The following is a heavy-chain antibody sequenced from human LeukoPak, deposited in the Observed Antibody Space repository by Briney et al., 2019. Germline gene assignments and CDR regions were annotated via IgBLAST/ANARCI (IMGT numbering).Heavy chain of an antibody. CDR1: GFTFSDYY. V-gene: IGHV3-11*04. J-gene: IGHJ5*02. D-gene: IGHD3-3*01. CDR3: AGYVLRFLEWSPKDWFDP. Sequence: PGGSLRLSCAVSGFTFSDYYMSWIRQAPGKGLEWVSYISSSGSTIYYADSVKGRFTISRDNAKNSLYLQMNSLRAEDTAVYYCAGYVLRFLEWSPKDWFDPWGQGTLVTVSS. CDR2: ISSSGSTI.